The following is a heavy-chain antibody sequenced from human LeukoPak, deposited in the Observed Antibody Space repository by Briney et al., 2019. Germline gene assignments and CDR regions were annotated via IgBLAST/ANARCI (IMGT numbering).Heavy chain of an antibody. CDR3: ARRYCSSTSCLIDY. V-gene: IGHV3-7*04. CDR1: GFTFSRVW. Sequence: GGSLRLSCAASGFTFSRVWMNWVRQAPGRGLEWVANIDQSGGRNNYVDSVKGRFTISRDNAKNSLYLQMNSLRAEDTAVYYCARRYCSSTSCLIDYWGQGTLVTVSS. CDR2: IDQSGGRN. J-gene: IGHJ4*02. D-gene: IGHD2-2*01.